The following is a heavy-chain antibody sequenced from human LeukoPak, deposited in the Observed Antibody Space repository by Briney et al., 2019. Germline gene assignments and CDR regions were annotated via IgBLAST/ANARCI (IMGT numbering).Heavy chain of an antibody. Sequence: AGSLRLSCAASGLTFTNYAMTWVRHAPGKGLGWVSTASGNGDNTYYADSVKGRSTISRDNSKKPPYLQLNCLIAAHTAVYYRAKDIARSVCSAGRCYPPATSGAGALVTVSP. D-gene: IGHD2-15*01. CDR1: GLTFTNYA. CDR3: AKDIARSVCSAGRCYPPAT. J-gene: IGHJ5*02. V-gene: IGHV3-23*01. CDR2: ASGNGDNT.